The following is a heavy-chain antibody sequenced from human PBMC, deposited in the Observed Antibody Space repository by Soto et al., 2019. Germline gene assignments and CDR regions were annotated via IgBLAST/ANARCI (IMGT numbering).Heavy chain of an antibody. Sequence: QVPLVQSGAEVKKPGASVKVSCKASGYTFTSYGISWVRQAPGQGLEWMGWISAYNGNTNYAQKLQGRVTMTTDTSTSTAYMELRSLRSDDTAVYYCARDIFAIDFWSGSVPWGQGTLVTVSS. D-gene: IGHD3-3*01. CDR3: ARDIFAIDFWSGSVP. J-gene: IGHJ5*02. CDR1: GYTFTSYG. CDR2: ISAYNGNT. V-gene: IGHV1-18*01.